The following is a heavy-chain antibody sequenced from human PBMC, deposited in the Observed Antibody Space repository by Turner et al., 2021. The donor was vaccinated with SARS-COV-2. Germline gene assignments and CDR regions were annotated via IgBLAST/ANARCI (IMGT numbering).Heavy chain of an antibody. Sequence: QLQLQESGPGLVKPSETLSLTCTVPGGSISSSSYYWGWIRQPPGKGLEWIGNFYYSGSTYYNPSLKSRVTISVDTSKNQFSLKLSSVTAADTAVYYCAGQLWLRGLFDYWGQGTLVTVSS. J-gene: IGHJ4*02. CDR2: FYYSGST. CDR3: AGQLWLRGLFDY. V-gene: IGHV4-39*01. CDR1: GGSISSSSYY. D-gene: IGHD5-18*01.